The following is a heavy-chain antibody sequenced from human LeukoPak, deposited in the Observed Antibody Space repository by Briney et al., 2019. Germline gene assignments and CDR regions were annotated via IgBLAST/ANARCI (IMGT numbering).Heavy chain of an antibody. CDR3: ARTRYYYDSSGYYYVHDAFDI. CDR1: GGSISSGGYY. CDR2: IYYSGST. Sequence: SQSLSLTCTVSGGSISSGGYYWSWIRQHPGKGLVWFGYIYYSGSTYYHPSLMSLVTISVDTSKNQFSLKLSSLTAADTAVYYCARTRYYYDSSGYYYVHDAFDIWGQGTMVTVSS. V-gene: IGHV4-31*01. J-gene: IGHJ3*02. D-gene: IGHD3-22*01.